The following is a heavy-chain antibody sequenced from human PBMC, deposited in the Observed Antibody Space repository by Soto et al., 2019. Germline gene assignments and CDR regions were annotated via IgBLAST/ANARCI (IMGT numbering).Heavy chain of an antibody. CDR3: AKADGDYSNWYFDL. J-gene: IGHJ2*01. CDR2: ISGSGGST. D-gene: IGHD4-17*01. V-gene: IGHV3-23*01. CDR1: GFTFSSYA. Sequence: EVQLLEPGGGLVQPGGSLRLSCAASGFTFSSYAMSWVRQAPGKGLEWVSAISGSGGSTYYADSVKGRFTISRDNSKNTLYLQMNRLRAEDTGVYYCAKADGDYSNWYFDLWGRGTLVTVSS.